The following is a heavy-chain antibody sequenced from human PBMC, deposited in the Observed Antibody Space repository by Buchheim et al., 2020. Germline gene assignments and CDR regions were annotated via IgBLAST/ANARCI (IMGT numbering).Heavy chain of an antibody. CDR1: GLSFSAYS. Sequence: EVHLVESGGNLVQPGESLRLSCAASGLSFSAYSMNWVRQAPGTGLEWISYISSDSDIIYYADSVRGRFTISRDKAKKSLFLQMNILRAEDSAVYYCARDICGTSCYPEYFQHWGQGTL. V-gene: IGHV3-48*01. D-gene: IGHD3-22*01. J-gene: IGHJ1*01. CDR2: ISSDSDII. CDR3: ARDICGTSCYPEYFQH.